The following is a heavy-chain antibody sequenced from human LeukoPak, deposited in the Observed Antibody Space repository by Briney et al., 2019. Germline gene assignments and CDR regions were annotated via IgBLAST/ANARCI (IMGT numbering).Heavy chain of an antibody. CDR1: GYTFTGYS. Sequence: ASVKVSCKASGYTFTGYSMHWVRQAPGQGLEWMGWINPNSGGTNYAQKFQGRVTMTRDTSISTAYMELSRLRSDDTAVYYCARVSSIVGATTFDYWGQGTLVTVSS. CDR2: INPNSGGT. V-gene: IGHV1-2*02. CDR3: ARVSSIVGATTFDY. D-gene: IGHD1-26*01. J-gene: IGHJ4*02.